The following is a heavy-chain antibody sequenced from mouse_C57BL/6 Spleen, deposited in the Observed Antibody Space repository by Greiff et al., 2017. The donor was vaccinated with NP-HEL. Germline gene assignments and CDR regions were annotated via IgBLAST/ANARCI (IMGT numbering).Heavy chain of an antibody. Sequence: QVQLKQSGPGLVQPSQSLSITCTVSGFSLTSYGVHWVRQSPGKGLEWLGVIWSGGSTDYNAAFISRLSISKDNAKSQVFFKMNSLQADDTAIYYCARNYGAYDYEFACWGQGTLVTVSA. CDR2: IWSGGST. CDR3: ARNYGAYDYEFAC. D-gene: IGHD2-4*01. CDR1: GFSLTSYG. V-gene: IGHV2-2*01. J-gene: IGHJ3*01.